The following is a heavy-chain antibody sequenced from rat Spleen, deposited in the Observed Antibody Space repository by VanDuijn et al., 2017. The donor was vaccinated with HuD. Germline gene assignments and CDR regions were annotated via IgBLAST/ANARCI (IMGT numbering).Heavy chain of an antibody. D-gene: IGHD4-1*01. CDR2: VNEDGSTK. J-gene: IGHJ2*01. CDR3: TRERAGTDY. CDR1: GFTFNNYW. Sequence: EVQLVESGGGFVQPGRSLKLSCVASGFTFNNYWMTWIRQAPGKGLEWIGEVNEDGSTKKYIPSLKDKITISRDNAQNTLYLQMNKLGSEDTAIYYCTRERAGTDYWGQGVMVTVSS. V-gene: IGHV4-2*01.